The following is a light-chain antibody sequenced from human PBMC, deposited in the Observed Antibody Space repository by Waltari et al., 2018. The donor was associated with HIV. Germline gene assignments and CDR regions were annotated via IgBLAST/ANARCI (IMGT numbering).Light chain of an antibody. CDR3: CSDAGDITWV. Sequence: QSALTHPASVSGSPGQSISISCTVGSSDVGSYNFVSWYQQHPGKAPQLMIYEVSKSPSGVSNRFSGSKSGNTALLTISGRQAEDEADYYGCSDAGDITWVFGGGTKVTVL. J-gene: IGLJ3*02. CDR1: SSDVGSYNF. V-gene: IGLV2-23*02. CDR2: EVS.